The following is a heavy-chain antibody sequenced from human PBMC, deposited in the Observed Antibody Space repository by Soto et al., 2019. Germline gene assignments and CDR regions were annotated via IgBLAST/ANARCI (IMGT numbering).Heavy chain of an antibody. J-gene: IGHJ6*02. CDR1: GFTFSGYS. CDR3: ARGFRNGFNV. CDR2: ISGPSIYI. D-gene: IGHD2-8*01. V-gene: IGHV3-21*01. Sequence: EVQLVESGGGLVKLGGSLRLSCVASGFTFSGYSINWVGQAPGKGLEWVSYISGPSIYIYYADSVKGRFTISRDNAKSAVYLQMNSLRAEDTAVYYCARGFRNGFNVWGQGTTVSVSS.